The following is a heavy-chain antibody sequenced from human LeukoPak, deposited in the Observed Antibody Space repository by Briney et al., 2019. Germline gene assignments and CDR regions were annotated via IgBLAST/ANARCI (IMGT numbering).Heavy chain of an antibody. V-gene: IGHV3-23*01. Sequence: PGGSLRLSCAASGFTFSNYAVSWIRQAPGKGLEWVSAISGSGGSTYYANSVKGRFTISRDNSKNTLYLQVNSLRAGDTALYYCAIDSYNWNDGAFDIWGQGTMVTVSS. CDR1: GFTFSNYA. J-gene: IGHJ3*02. D-gene: IGHD1-20*01. CDR3: AIDSYNWNDGAFDI. CDR2: ISGSGGST.